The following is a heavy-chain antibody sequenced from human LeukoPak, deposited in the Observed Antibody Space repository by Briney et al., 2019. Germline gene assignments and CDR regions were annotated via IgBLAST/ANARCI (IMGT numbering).Heavy chain of an antibody. J-gene: IGHJ3*02. Sequence: PSETLSLTCAVYGGSFSGYYWSWIRQPPGKGLEWIGEINHSGSTNYNPSLKSRVTISVDTSKNQFSLKLSSVTAADTAVYYCARDVGYYYDSSGYYPDAFDIWGQGTMVTVSS. CDR1: GGSFSGYY. CDR2: INHSGST. D-gene: IGHD3-22*01. CDR3: ARDVGYYYDSSGYYPDAFDI. V-gene: IGHV4-34*01.